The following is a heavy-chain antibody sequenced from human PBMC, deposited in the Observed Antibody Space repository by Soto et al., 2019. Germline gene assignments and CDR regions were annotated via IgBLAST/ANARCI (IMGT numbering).Heavy chain of an antibody. J-gene: IGHJ4*02. CDR2: MTPISGNT. CDR1: GYTFTNYD. V-gene: IGHV1-8*01. Sequence: QVQLVQSGAEVKKPGASVKVSCRASGYTFTNYDINWVRQAAGKGLEWMGFMTPISGNTGYAQKSQGRVTMTRHASIATVYMELSSLEPDDTAVSYCARGDYWGQGTLVHVS. CDR3: ARGDY.